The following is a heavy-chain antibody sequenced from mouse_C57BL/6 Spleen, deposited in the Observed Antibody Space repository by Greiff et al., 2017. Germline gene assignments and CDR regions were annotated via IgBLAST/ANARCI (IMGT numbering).Heavy chain of an antibody. Sequence: EVKVVESGGDLVKPGGSLKLSCAASGFTFSSYGMSWVRQTPDKRLEWVATISSGGSYTYYPDSVKGRFTISRDNAKNTLYLQMSSLKSEDTAMYYCARRYYGSRWYFDVWGTGTTVTVSS. CDR3: ARRYYGSRWYFDV. D-gene: IGHD1-1*01. J-gene: IGHJ1*03. CDR1: GFTFSSYG. CDR2: ISSGGSYT. V-gene: IGHV5-6*02.